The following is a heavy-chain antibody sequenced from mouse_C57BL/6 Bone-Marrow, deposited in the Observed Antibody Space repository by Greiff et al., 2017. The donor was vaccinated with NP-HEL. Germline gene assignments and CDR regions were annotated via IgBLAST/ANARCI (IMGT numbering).Heavy chain of an antibody. CDR1: GYTFTDYE. D-gene: IGHD5-1*01. J-gene: IGHJ3*01. CDR2: IDPETGGT. CDR3: TRSYPAWVAY. V-gene: IGHV1-15*01. Sequence: VQLVESGAELVRPGASVTLSCKASGYTFTDYEMHWVKQTPVHGLEWIGAIDPETGGTAYNQKFKGKAILTADKSSSTAYMELRSLTSEDSAVYYCTRSYPAWVAYWGQGTLVTVSA.